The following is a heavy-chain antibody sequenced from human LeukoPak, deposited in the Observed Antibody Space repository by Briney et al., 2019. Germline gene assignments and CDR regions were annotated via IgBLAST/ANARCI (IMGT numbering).Heavy chain of an antibody. CDR3: ARGGYYDILTGYYGYFDY. V-gene: IGHV4-31*03. D-gene: IGHD3-9*01. CDR2: IYYSGST. Sequence: SQTLSLTCTVSGGSISSGGYYWSWIRQHPGKGLEWIGYIYYSGSTNYNPSLKSRVTISVDTSKNQFSLKLSSVTAADTAVYYCARGGYYDILTGYYGYFDYWGQGTLVTVSS. J-gene: IGHJ4*02. CDR1: GGSISSGGYY.